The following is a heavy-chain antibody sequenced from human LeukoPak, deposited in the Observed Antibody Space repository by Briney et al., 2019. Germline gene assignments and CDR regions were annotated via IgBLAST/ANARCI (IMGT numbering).Heavy chain of an antibody. CDR1: GFTFSSYA. Sequence: GGSLRLSCAASGFTFSSYAMSWVRQAPGKGLEWVSAISGSGGSTYYADSVKGRFTISRDNSKNTLYLQMNSLRAEDTAVYYCARDSLQQPSLGYWGQGTLVTVSS. J-gene: IGHJ4*02. CDR2: ISGSGGST. D-gene: IGHD6-13*01. V-gene: IGHV3-23*01. CDR3: ARDSLQQPSLGY.